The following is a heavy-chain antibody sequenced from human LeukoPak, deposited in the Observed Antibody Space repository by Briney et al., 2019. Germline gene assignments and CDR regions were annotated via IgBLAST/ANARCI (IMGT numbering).Heavy chain of an antibody. CDR3: ARERPEKYYYYYYSMAV. CDR1: GYCISSCYY. D-gene: IGHD1-14*01. J-gene: IGHJ6*03. CDR2: IYYSGST. V-gene: IGHV4-61*01. Sequence: SDTVSLTCAVSGYCISSCYYWRLIRQPPGEGLWWVGYIYYSGSTNYNPSLKSRVTISVDTSKNEFSLKLSSVTARDTAVYYCARERPEKYYYYYYSMAVRGKATTVTVS.